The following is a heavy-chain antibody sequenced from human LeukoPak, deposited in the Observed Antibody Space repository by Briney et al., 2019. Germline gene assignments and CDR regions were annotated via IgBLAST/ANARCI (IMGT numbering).Heavy chain of an antibody. V-gene: IGHV4-34*01. Sequence: PSETLSLTCAVYGGSFSGYYWSWIRQPPGKGLEWIGEINHSGSTNYNPSLKSRVTISVDTSKNQFSLKLSSATAADTAVYYCARGITIFGVVISTRNWFDPWGQGTLVTVSS. CDR3: ARGITIFGVVISTRNWFDP. D-gene: IGHD3-3*01. J-gene: IGHJ5*02. CDR2: INHSGST. CDR1: GGSFSGYY.